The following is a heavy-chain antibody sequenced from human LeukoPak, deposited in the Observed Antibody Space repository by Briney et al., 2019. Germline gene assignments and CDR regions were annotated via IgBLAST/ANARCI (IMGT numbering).Heavy chain of an antibody. V-gene: IGHV3-7*01. CDR2: INQDGSVK. CDR1: GFTFSSYA. D-gene: IGHD3-10*01. CDR3: ARDTRITMVRGVIPFDY. Sequence: QPGGSLRLSCAASGFTFSSYAMHWVRQAPGKGLEWVAHINQDGSVKNYVDSVKGRFTISRDNAKNSLYLQMNSLRAEDTAVYYCARDTRITMVRGVIPFDYWGQGTLVTVSS. J-gene: IGHJ4*02.